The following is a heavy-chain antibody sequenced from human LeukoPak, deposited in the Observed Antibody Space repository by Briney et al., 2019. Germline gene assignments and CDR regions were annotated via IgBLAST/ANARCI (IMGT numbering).Heavy chain of an antibody. D-gene: IGHD3-10*01. CDR3: ERGALWFGELSGMDV. V-gene: IGHV3-23*01. CDR2: ISGSGGST. CDR1: GFTFSSYA. Sequence: GGSLRLSCAASGFTFSSYAMSWVRQAPGKGLEWVSAISGSGGSTYYADPEKGLFTISRDNSKNTLYLQMDDLRAEYTAVYYWERGALWFGELSGMDVWGQGTTVTVSS. J-gene: IGHJ6*02.